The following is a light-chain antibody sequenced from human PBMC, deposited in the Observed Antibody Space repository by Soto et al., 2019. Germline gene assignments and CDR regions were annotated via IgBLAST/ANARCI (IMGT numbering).Light chain of an antibody. CDR1: SSDVGSYNL. V-gene: IGLV2-23*01. CDR3: CSYAGSSTPV. CDR2: EGS. Sequence: QSALTQPASVSGSPGQSITISCTGTSSDVGSYNLVSWYQQHPGKAPKLMIYEGSKRPSGVSNRFSGSKSGNTASLTISGLQAEDEADYYCCSYAGSSTPVFGGGTKLTLL. J-gene: IGLJ2*01.